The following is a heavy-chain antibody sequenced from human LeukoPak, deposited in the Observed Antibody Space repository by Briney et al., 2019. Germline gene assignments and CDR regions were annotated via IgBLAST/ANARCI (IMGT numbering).Heavy chain of an antibody. CDR3: ARTFVYCSGGSCYWGWFDP. CDR2: IYYSGST. Sequence: SETLSLTCTVSRGSISSSIYYWGWIRQPPGEGLEWIGSIYYSGSTYYNPSCKSRVTIPEDTPKNQFFLKLSSLATRDTAMYYCARTFVYCSGGSCYWGWFDPWGQGTLVTVSS. CDR1: RGSISSSIYY. V-gene: IGHV4-39*07. D-gene: IGHD2-15*01. J-gene: IGHJ5*02.